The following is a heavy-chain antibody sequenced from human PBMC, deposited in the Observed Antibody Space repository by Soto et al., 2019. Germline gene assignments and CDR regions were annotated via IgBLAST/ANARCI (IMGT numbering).Heavy chain of an antibody. Sequence: ASVKVSCKASGYTFTGYYMHWVRQAPGQGLEWMGWINPNSGGTNYAQKFQGWVTMTRDTSISTAYMELSRLRSDDTAVYYCARDLHSITIFGVVPHGMDVWGQGTTVTVSS. CDR3: ARDLHSITIFGVVPHGMDV. CDR1: GYTFTGYY. V-gene: IGHV1-2*04. J-gene: IGHJ6*02. CDR2: INPNSGGT. D-gene: IGHD3-3*01.